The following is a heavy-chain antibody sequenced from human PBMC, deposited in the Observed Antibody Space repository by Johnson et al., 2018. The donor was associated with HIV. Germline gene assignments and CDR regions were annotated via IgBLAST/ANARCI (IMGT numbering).Heavy chain of an antibody. Sequence: VQLVESGGGVVRPGGSLRLSCAASGFTFDDYGMSWVRQAPGKGLEWVSAISGSDGSTYYADSVKGRFTISRDNSKNTLYLQMNSLRAEDTAVYYCARERHAFDSWGQGTMVTVSS. CDR2: ISGSDGST. V-gene: IGHV3-23*04. CDR3: ARERHAFDS. CDR1: GFTFDDYG. J-gene: IGHJ3*02.